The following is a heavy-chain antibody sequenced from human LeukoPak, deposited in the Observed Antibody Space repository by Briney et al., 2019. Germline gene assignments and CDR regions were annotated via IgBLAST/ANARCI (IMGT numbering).Heavy chain of an antibody. Sequence: ASVKVSCKASGGTFSSYAISWVRQAPGQGLEWMGGIIPIFGTANYAQKFQGRVTITADESTSTAYMELSSLRSEDTAVYYCARGVEWEPMGRWFDPWGQGTLVTVSS. CDR1: GGTFSSYA. D-gene: IGHD1-26*01. CDR3: ARGVEWEPMGRWFDP. CDR2: IIPIFGTA. J-gene: IGHJ5*02. V-gene: IGHV1-69*13.